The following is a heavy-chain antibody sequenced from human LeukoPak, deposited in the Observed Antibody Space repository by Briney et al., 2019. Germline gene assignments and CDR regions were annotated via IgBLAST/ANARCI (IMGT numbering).Heavy chain of an antibody. D-gene: IGHD5-12*01. Sequence: GGSLRLSCAASGFTFSSYGMHWVRQAPGKGLEWVAFIRYDGSNKYYADSVKGRFTISRDNAKNSLYLQMNSLGAEDTAVYYCARVEASGYDYGAFDYWGQGTLVTVSS. J-gene: IGHJ4*02. CDR3: ARVEASGYDYGAFDY. V-gene: IGHV3-30*02. CDR1: GFTFSSYG. CDR2: IRYDGSNK.